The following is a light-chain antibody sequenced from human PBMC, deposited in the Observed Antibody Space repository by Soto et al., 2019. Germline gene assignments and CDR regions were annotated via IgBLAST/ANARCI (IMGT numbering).Light chain of an antibody. CDR3: QQCNNWPIT. V-gene: IGKV3-15*01. CDR1: QSVSSSY. J-gene: IGKJ5*01. Sequence: IVLTQSPGTLSLSPGERATLSCRASQSVSSSYLAWYQQKPGQAPRLLIYGASTRATGIPARFSGSGSGTEFTLTISSLQSEDFAVYYCQQCNNWPITFGQGTRLEIK. CDR2: GAS.